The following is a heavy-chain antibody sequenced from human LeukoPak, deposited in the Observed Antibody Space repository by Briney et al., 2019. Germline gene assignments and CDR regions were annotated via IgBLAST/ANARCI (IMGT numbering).Heavy chain of an antibody. Sequence: PGGSLRLSCAASGFTFSSYGMHWVRQAPGKGLEWVAVISYDGSNKYYADSVKGRFTISRDNSKNTLYLQMNSLRAEDTAVYYCAKDQTKDYYDSSGYYGFDYWGQGTLVTVSS. V-gene: IGHV3-30*18. CDR3: AKDQTKDYYDSSGYYGFDY. D-gene: IGHD3-22*01. CDR1: GFTFSSYG. J-gene: IGHJ4*02. CDR2: ISYDGSNK.